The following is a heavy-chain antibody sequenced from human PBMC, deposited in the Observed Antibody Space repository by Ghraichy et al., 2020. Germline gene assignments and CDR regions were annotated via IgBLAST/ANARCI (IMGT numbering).Heavy chain of an antibody. CDR3: AAVISLNRQIAVAGPDIYGFDP. CDR2: IVVGSGNT. Sequence: SVKVSCKASGFTFTNSAVQWVRQARGQRLEWMGWIVVGSGNTNYAQKFQERVTINSDMSTSTAYMELSSLRSEDTAVYYCAAVISLNRQIAVAGPDIYGFDPWGQGTLVTVSS. J-gene: IGHJ5*02. CDR1: GFTFTNSA. V-gene: IGHV1-58*01. D-gene: IGHD6-19*01.